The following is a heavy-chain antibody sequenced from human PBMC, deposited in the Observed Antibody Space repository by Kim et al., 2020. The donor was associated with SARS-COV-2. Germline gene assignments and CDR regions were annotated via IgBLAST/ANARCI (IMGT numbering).Heavy chain of an antibody. CDR3: ARDPLYCSSTSCSV. V-gene: IGHV3-48*03. J-gene: IGHJ4*02. Sequence: GGSLRLSCAASGFTFSSYEMNWVRQAPGKGLEWVSYISSSGSTIYYADSVKGRFTISRDNAKNSLYLQMNSLRAEDTAVYYCARDPLYCSSTSCSVWGQGTLAT. D-gene: IGHD2-2*01. CDR2: ISSSGSTI. CDR1: GFTFSSYE.